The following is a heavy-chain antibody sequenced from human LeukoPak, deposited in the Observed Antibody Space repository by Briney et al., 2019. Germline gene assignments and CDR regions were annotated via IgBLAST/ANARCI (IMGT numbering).Heavy chain of an antibody. J-gene: IGHJ4*02. CDR2: VHNNGET. Sequence: SETLSLTCTVSGGSISSYYWSWIRQPPGKGLEWIAYVHNNGETKHNPSLKSRDTIPVDTPNNQISLKLSAVTAADTAVYYCARNGTSSYFDYWGQGTLVTVSS. CDR1: GGSISSYY. V-gene: IGHV4-59*08. CDR3: ARNGTSSYFDY. D-gene: IGHD2-2*01.